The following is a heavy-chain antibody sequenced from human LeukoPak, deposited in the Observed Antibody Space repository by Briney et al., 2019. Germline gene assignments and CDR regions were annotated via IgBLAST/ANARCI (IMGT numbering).Heavy chain of an antibody. CDR3: ARDYCSGGSCDYYYYYGMDV. J-gene: IGHJ6*02. D-gene: IGHD2-15*01. Sequence: SETLSLTCTVSGGSVSSGSYYWSWIRQPPGKGLEWIGYIYYSGSTKYNPSLKSRVTISVDTSKNQFSLKLSSVTAEDTAVYYCARDYCSGGSCDYYYYYGMDVWGQGTTVTVSS. CDR2: IYYSGST. CDR1: GGSVSSGSYY. V-gene: IGHV4-61*01.